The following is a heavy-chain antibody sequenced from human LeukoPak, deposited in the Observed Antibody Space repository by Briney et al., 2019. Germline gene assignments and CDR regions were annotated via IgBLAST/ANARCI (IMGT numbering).Heavy chain of an antibody. CDR2: IRYDGSNK. D-gene: IGHD5-18*01. CDR1: GFTFSSYG. Sequence: GGSLRLSCAASGFTFSSYGMHWVRQAPGKGLEWVAFIRYDGSNKYYADSVKGRFTISRDNSKNTLYLQMNGLRAEDTAVYYCAKRTQSAMATGYWGQGTLVTVSS. J-gene: IGHJ4*02. CDR3: AKRTQSAMATGY. V-gene: IGHV3-30*02.